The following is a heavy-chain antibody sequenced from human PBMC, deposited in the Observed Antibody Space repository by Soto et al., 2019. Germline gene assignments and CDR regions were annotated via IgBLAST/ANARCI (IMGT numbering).Heavy chain of an antibody. CDR3: ARDSFPVFRWFEP. D-gene: IGHD3-3*01. J-gene: IGHJ5*02. CDR2: IIPIFGTA. V-gene: IGHV1-69*06. Sequence: ASVKVSCKASGCTFSSYAISWVRQAPGQGLEWMGGIIPIFGTANYAQKFQGRVTITADKSTSTAYMELSSLRSEDTAVYYCARDSFPVFRWFEPWGQGTLVTVSS. CDR1: GCTFSSYA.